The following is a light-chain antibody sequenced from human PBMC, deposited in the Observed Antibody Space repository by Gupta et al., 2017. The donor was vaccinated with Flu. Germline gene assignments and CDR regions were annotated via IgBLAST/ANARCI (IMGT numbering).Light chain of an antibody. Sequence: IQMTQSPSSLSAAVGDRVTITCRASQYISSYLNWYQQKSKAPKLLIHTASRLQSGVPSTFSGSESGTEFTLTISSLQPEDFATYSCQQSVSTPWTFGQGTKVEIK. CDR3: QQSVSTPWT. V-gene: IGKV1-39*01. CDR1: QYISSY. J-gene: IGKJ1*01. CDR2: TAS.